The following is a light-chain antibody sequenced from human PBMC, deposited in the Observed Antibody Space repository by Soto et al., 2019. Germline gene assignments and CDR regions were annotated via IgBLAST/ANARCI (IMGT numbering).Light chain of an antibody. CDR2: DAS. CDR3: QQYNSYSIT. CDR1: QSVSGL. Sequence: DIQMTPSPSTLPASVGDTVTVTWRASQSVSGLLAWYQQKPGKAPKLLIYDASSLESGVPSRFSGSGSGTEFTLTISSLQPDDFATYYCQQYNSYSITFGQGTRLENK. V-gene: IGKV1-5*01. J-gene: IGKJ5*01.